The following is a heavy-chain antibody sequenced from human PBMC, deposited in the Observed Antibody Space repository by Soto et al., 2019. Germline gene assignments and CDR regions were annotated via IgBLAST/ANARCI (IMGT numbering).Heavy chain of an antibody. CDR3: AKAPTLRIAATLRDY. Sequence: GGSLRLSCAASGFTFSSYAMSWVRQAPGKGLEWVSAISGSGGSTYYADSVKGRFTISRDNSKNTLYLQMNSLRAEDTAVYYCAKAPTLRIAATLRDYWGQGTLVTSPQ. CDR2: ISGSGGST. V-gene: IGHV3-23*01. J-gene: IGHJ4*02. CDR1: GFTFSSYA. D-gene: IGHD6-6*01.